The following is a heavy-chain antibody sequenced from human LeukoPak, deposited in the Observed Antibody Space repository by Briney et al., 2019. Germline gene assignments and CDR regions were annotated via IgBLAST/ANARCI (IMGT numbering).Heavy chain of an antibody. V-gene: IGHV4-59*01. CDR2: IYYSGST. CDR3: AAGKLWLPFGFDY. Sequence: SETLSLTCTVSGGSISSYYWSWIRQPPGKGLEWIGYIYYSGSTNYNPSLKSRVTISVDTSKNQFSLKLSSVTAADTAVYYCAAGKLWLPFGFDYWGQGTLVTVSS. D-gene: IGHD5-18*01. J-gene: IGHJ4*02. CDR1: GGSISSYY.